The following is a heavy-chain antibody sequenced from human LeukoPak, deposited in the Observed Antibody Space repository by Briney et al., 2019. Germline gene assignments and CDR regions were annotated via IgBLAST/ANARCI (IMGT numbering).Heavy chain of an antibody. CDR2: IWYDGSNK. J-gene: IGHJ5*02. Sequence: PGRSLRLSCAASGFTFSSYGMHWVRQAPGKGLEWVAVIWYDGSNKYYGDSVKGRFTITRDNPKNTLYLQMNNLRAEDTAVYYCARRAWHSSSNRISWFDPWGEGTLVTVSS. V-gene: IGHV3-33*01. D-gene: IGHD6-13*01. CDR1: GFTFSSYG. CDR3: ARRAWHSSSNRISWFDP.